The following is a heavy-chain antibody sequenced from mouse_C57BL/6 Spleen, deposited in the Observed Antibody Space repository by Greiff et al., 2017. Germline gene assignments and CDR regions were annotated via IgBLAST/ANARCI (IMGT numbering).Heavy chain of an antibody. V-gene: IGHV1-4*01. CDR2: INPSSGYT. CDR1: GYTFTSYT. Sequence: VQLVESGAELARPGASVKMSCKASGYTFTSYTMHWVKQRPGQGLEWIGYINPSSGYTKYNQKFKDKATLTADKSSSTAYMQLSSLTSEDSAVXYCARSIYYYGSSEGYFDVWGTGTTVTVSS. J-gene: IGHJ1*03. CDR3: ARSIYYYGSSEGYFDV. D-gene: IGHD1-1*01.